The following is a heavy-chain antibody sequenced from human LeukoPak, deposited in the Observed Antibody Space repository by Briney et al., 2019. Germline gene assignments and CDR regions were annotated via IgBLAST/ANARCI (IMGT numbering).Heavy chain of an antibody. CDR3: ARDRATVTSPFDY. D-gene: IGHD4-17*01. CDR2: IWYDGSNK. V-gene: IGHV3-33*01. J-gene: IGHJ4*02. CDR1: GFTFSSYG. Sequence: GRSLRLSCAASGFTFSSYGMHWVRQAPGKGLEGVAVIWYDGSNKYYADSVKGRFTISRDNSKNTLYLQMNSLRAEDTAVYYCARDRATVTSPFDYWGQGTLVTVSS.